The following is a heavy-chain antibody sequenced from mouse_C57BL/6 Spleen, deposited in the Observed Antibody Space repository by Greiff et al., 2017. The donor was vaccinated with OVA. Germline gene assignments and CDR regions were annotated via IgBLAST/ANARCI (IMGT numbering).Heavy chain of an antibody. J-gene: IGHJ4*01. Sequence: QVQLQQSGPELVKPGASVKISCKASGYAFSSSWMNWVKQRPGKGLEWIGRIYPGDGDTNYNGKFKGKATLTADKSSSTAYMQLSSLTSEDSAVYFCARRGGNYGAMDYWGQGTSVTVSS. V-gene: IGHV1-82*01. D-gene: IGHD2-1*01. CDR1: GYAFSSSW. CDR3: ARRGGNYGAMDY. CDR2: IYPGDGDT.